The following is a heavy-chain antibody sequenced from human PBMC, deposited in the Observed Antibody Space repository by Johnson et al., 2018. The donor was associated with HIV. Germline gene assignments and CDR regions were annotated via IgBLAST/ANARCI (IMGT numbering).Heavy chain of an antibody. CDR3: ARGPESIEARRNVFDI. CDR2: ISSSGSIT. Sequence: QVQLVESGGGLVKPGGSLRLSCAASGFTSSDYYMSWIRQAPGKGLEWVSYISSSGSITYSADSVKGRFTSSRDNAKNSVLLQMNSLRAEDTAVFYCARGPESIEARRNVFDIWGQGTMVTVSS. D-gene: IGHD6-6*01. V-gene: IGHV3-11*04. CDR1: GFTSSDYY. J-gene: IGHJ3*02.